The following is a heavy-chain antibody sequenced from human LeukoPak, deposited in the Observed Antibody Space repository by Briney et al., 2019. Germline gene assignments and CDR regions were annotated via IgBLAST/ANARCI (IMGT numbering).Heavy chain of an antibody. CDR2: IYTSGST. Sequence: SETLSLTCTVSGGSISSGSYYWSWIRQPAGTGLEWIGRIYTSGSTNYNPSLKSRVTISVDTSKNQFSLKLSSVTAAGTAVYYCAREFEGDGYVYWGQGTLVTASS. D-gene: IGHD5-24*01. V-gene: IGHV4-61*02. CDR3: AREFEGDGYVY. J-gene: IGHJ4*02. CDR1: GGSISSGSYY.